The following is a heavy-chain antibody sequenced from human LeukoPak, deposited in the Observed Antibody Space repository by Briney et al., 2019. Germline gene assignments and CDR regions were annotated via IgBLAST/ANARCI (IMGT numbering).Heavy chain of an antibody. CDR1: GYSISSGYY. CDR3: ARTGWDIVVVPAAMHYFDY. D-gene: IGHD2-2*01. Sequence: SETLSLTCTVSGYSISSGYYWGWIRQPPGKGLEWIGSTYHSGSTYYNPSLKSRVTISVDTSKNQFSLKLSSVTAADTAVYYCARTGWDIVVVPAAMHYFDYWGQGTLVTVSS. V-gene: IGHV4-38-2*02. CDR2: TYHSGST. J-gene: IGHJ4*02.